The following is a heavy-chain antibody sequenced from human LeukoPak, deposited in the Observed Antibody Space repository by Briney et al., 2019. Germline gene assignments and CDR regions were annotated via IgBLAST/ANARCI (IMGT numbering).Heavy chain of an antibody. CDR1: GFTFNAFA. V-gene: IGHV3-23*01. J-gene: IGHJ4*02. CDR3: ARDQRYCSSSSCPWEPFDY. CDR2: ISGSGTST. Sequence: PGGSLRLSCAASGFTFNAFAMSWVRQAPGKGLEWVSVISGSGTSTYYADSVKGRFTISRDNAKNSLYLQMNSLRAEDTAVYYCARDQRYCSSSSCPWEPFDYWGQGTLVTVSS. D-gene: IGHD2-2*01.